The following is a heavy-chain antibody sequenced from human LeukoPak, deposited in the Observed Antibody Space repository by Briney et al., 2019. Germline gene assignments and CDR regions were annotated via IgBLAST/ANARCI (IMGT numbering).Heavy chain of an antibody. J-gene: IGHJ4*02. CDR1: GGSISSYY. V-gene: IGHV4-4*07. Sequence: SETLSLTCTVSGGSISSYYWSWIRQPAGKGLEWIGRIYTSGSTNYNPSLKSRVTMSVDTSKNQFSLKLSSVTAADTAVYYCARDSPGYCSSTSCRHFDYWGQGTLVTVSS. D-gene: IGHD2-2*01. CDR2: IYTSGST. CDR3: ARDSPGYCSSTSCRHFDY.